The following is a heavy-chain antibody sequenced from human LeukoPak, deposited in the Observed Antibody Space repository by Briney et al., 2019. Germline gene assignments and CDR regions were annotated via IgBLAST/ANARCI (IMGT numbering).Heavy chain of an antibody. CDR1: GFTFSSYS. D-gene: IGHD3-10*01. CDR2: ISSSSSYI. Sequence: GGSLRLSCAASGFTFSSYSMNWVRQAPGKGLEWVSSISSSSSYIYYADSVKGRFTISRDNAKNSLYLQMNSLRAEDTAVYYCARGEDGSGSYLPYYGMDVWGQGTTVTVSS. J-gene: IGHJ6*02. V-gene: IGHV3-21*01. CDR3: ARGEDGSGSYLPYYGMDV.